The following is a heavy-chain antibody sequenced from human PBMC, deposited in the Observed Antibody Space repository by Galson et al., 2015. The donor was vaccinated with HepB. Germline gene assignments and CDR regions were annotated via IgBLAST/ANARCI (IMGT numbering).Heavy chain of an antibody. J-gene: IGHJ6*02. CDR3: ARPGGSGSAYYYYYGMDV. D-gene: IGHD3-10*01. CDR1: GYTFTSYG. CDR2: ISAYNGNT. Sequence: SVKVSCKASGYTFTSYGISWVRQAPGQGLEWMGWISAYNGNTNYAQKLQGRVTMTTDTSTSTAYMELRSLRSDDTAVYCCARPGGSGSAYYYYYGMDVWGQGTTVTVSS. V-gene: IGHV1-18*04.